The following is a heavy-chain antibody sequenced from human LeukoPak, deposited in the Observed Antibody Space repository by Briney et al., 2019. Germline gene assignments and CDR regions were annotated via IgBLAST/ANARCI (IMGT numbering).Heavy chain of an antibody. CDR3: ARMHSSGGNGMDA. CDR2: ISYDGDNI. Sequence: SGDSLTLSCAASGFIFSTYTMHWLRQAPGKGLEWVALISYDGDNIFYADSVKGPFTISRDNFKNPMHLQMSILRPHSTAVYSCARMHSSGGNGMDAWGKGATVTVSS. CDR1: GFIFSTYT. J-gene: IGHJ6*04. V-gene: IGHV3-30*04. D-gene: IGHD6-19*01.